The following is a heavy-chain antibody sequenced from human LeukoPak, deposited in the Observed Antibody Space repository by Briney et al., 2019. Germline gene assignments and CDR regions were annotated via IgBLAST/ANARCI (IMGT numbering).Heavy chain of an antibody. D-gene: IGHD6-6*01. V-gene: IGHV4-4*02. CDR3: ARSPSSSFDY. CDR2: IYYSGST. CDR1: GGSISSSNW. Sequence: SETLSLTCAVSGGSISSSNWWSWVRQPPGKGLEWIGYIYYSGSTNYNPSLKSRVTISVDTSKNQFSLKLSSVTAADTAVYYCARSPSSSFDYWGQGTLVTVSS. J-gene: IGHJ4*02.